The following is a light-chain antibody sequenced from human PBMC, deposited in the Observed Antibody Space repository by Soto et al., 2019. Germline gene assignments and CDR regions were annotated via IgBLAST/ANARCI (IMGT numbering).Light chain of an antibody. CDR1: SSDIGAYDH. J-gene: IGLJ1*01. CDR2: SVS. Sequence: QSALTQPASVSGSPGQSITISCSGTSSDIGAYDHVAWFQQFPDKTPKLMIYSVSNRPSGVSYRFSGSKSGNTASLTISQLQAEDEADYYCISYTVTRSYVFGTGTKLTVL. CDR3: ISYTVTRSYV. V-gene: IGLV2-14*03.